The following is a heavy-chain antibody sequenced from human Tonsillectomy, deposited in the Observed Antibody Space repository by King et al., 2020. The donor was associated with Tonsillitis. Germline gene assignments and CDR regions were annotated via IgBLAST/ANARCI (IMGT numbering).Heavy chain of an antibody. CDR3: VRDPTSSWSTDTLDI. Sequence: QLVQSGAEVKKPGASVKVSCKASGYTFTIYYMHWVRQAPGQGLEWMGIINPSGGSTSYAQKFQGRVTMTRDTSTSTVYMELSSLRSEDTAVYYCVRDPTSSWSTDTLDIWGQGTMVTVSS. V-gene: IGHV1-46*03. D-gene: IGHD6-13*01. J-gene: IGHJ3*02. CDR1: GYTFTIYY. CDR2: INPSGGST.